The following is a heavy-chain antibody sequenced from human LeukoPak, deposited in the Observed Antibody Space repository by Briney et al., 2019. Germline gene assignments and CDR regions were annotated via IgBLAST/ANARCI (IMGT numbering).Heavy chain of an antibody. J-gene: IGHJ4*02. CDR3: ARATYVGSSQSLGY. Sequence: GGSLRLSCEASGFTFSSYWMNWVRQAPGKGLEWVANVRQDGSEKRYVDSVKDRFSISRDNAKNSLYLQMSSLRAEDTAVYYCARATYVGSSQSLGYWGQGTLVTVSS. V-gene: IGHV3-7*03. CDR2: VRQDGSEK. D-gene: IGHD6-6*01. CDR1: GFTFSSYW.